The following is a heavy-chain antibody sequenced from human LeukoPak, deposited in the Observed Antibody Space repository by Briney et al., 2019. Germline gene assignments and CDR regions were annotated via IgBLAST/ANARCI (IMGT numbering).Heavy chain of an antibody. CDR1: GGSISSTNYY. D-gene: IGHD5-24*01. CDR2: MYYNGST. J-gene: IGHJ3*02. V-gene: IGHV4-39*07. Sequence: SETLSLTCTVSGGSISSTNYYWGWMRQPPGKGLEWIGSMYYNGSTYYNPSLKGRVTISVDTSKNQFSLKLRSVTAADTALYYCAVLLAGVSDGFDNAFYIWGQRKMVPDSS. CDR3: AVLLAGVSDGFDNAFYI.